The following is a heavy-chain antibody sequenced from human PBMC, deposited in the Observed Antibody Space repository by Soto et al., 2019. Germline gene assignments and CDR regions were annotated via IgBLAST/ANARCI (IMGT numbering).Heavy chain of an antibody. CDR3: VHRTYRSDWYQTGHFDY. J-gene: IGHJ4*02. V-gene: IGHV2-5*02. Sequence: QITLKESGPTLVKPTQTLTLTCTFSGFSLSSGGEGVGWIRQPPGKALEWLALIYWDDDKRYRPSLKTRLTITKDTSKDQVALTMTDLDPEDTATYYCVHRTYRSDWYQTGHFDYWGQGILVTVSS. CDR1: GFSLSSGGEG. D-gene: IGHD6-13*01. CDR2: IYWDDDK.